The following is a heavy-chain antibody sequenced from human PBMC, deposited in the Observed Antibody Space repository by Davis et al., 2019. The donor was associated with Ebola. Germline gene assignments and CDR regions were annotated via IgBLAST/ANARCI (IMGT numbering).Heavy chain of an antibody. CDR1: GFAFSSYD. CDR2: ISSNGRST. CDR3: ARAYDFWSGHD. V-gene: IGHV3-64*01. J-gene: IGHJ4*02. Sequence: GGSLRLSCAASGFAFSSYDMHWVRQAPGRGLEYVSAISSNGRSTYYANSVKGRFTISRDNSKNTLYLQMNSLRAEDTAVYYCARAYDFWSGHDWGQGTLVTVSS. D-gene: IGHD3-3*01.